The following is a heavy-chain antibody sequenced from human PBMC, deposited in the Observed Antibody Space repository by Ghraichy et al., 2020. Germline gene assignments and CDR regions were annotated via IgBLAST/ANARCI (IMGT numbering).Heavy chain of an antibody. CDR1: GFTFSSYG. V-gene: IGHV3-33*01. Sequence: GGSLRLSCAASGFTFSSYGMHWVRRAPGKGLEWVAVIWYDGSNKYYADSVKGRFTISRDNSKNTLYLQMNSLRAEDTAVYYCARDRITMVRGVILYYYGMDVWGQGTTVTVSS. D-gene: IGHD3-10*01. CDR2: IWYDGSNK. CDR3: ARDRITMVRGVILYYYGMDV. J-gene: IGHJ6*02.